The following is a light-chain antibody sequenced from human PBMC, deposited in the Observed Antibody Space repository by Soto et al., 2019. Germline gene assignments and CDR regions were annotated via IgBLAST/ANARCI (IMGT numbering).Light chain of an antibody. CDR3: AAWDDSLNAYV. V-gene: IGLV1-36*01. Sequence: QLVLTQPPSVSEAPRQRVTISCSGSSSNIGNNAVNWYQQLPGQAPKIVIYYDNLLTSGVSDRFSGSKSGISASLAISDLQSDDEADYYCAAWDDSLNAYVFGPGTKLTV. CDR1: SSNIGNNA. CDR2: YDN. J-gene: IGLJ1*01.